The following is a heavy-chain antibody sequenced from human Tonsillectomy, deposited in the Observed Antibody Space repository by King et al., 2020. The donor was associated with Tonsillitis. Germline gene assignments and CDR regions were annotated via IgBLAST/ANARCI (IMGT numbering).Heavy chain of an antibody. J-gene: IGHJ5*02. D-gene: IGHD2-2*01. V-gene: IGHV4-59*08. CDR3: ARHGHLGYWSSTSCYSPWFDP. CDR1: GGSISSYY. Sequence: VQLQESGPGLVKPSETLSLTCTVSGGSISSYYWSWIRQPPGKGLEWIGYIYYSGSTNYNPSLKSRVTISVDTSKNQFSLKLSSVTAADTAVYYCARHGHLGYWSSTSCYSPWFDPWGQGTLVTVSS. CDR2: IYYSGST.